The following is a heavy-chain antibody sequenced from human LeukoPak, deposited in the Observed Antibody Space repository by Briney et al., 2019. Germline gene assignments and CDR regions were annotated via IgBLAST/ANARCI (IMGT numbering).Heavy chain of an antibody. J-gene: IGHJ4*02. CDR1: GCDFSSFD. D-gene: IGHD2-2*02. CDR2: GNPNSGNT. V-gene: IGHV1-8*01. Sequence: ASVKVSCKASGCDFSSFDVNWVRQAPGQGLEWMGWGNPNSGNTGYAQKFQGRVAMTRDTSISTAYMELSSLRSEDTAVYYCARATPYCSSASCYNYWGQGTLVTVSS. CDR3: ARATPYCSSASCYNY.